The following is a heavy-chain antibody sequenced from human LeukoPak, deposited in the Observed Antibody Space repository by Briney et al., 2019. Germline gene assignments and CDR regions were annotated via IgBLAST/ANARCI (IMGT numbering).Heavy chain of an antibody. CDR2: ITSSGCAT. V-gene: IGHV3-48*03. J-gene: IGHJ4*02. CDR1: GATFSPYY. D-gene: IGHD2-15*01. Sequence: GGSLTLPCAGSGATFSPYYRNWIRQAPGKGLEWVSYITSSGCATYYSDSVKGRFTISRDNAKNSLFLQMNSLRVDDTAVYYCAKQSTRLGCVFDHWGQEILVSVSS. CDR3: AKQSTRLGCVFDH.